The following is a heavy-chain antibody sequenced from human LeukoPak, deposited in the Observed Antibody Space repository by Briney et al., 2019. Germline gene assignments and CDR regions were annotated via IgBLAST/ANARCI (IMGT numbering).Heavy chain of an antibody. CDR3: ARVASGSGYSIY. D-gene: IGHD3-3*01. J-gene: IGHJ4*02. Sequence: GASVKVSCKASGYAFTSYGISWVRQAPGQGLEWMGWVSGYNGNTDYAQKFQGRVTMTTDTSTSTAYMELRSLRSDDTAVYYCARVASGSGYSIYWGQGTLVTVSS. V-gene: IGHV1-18*01. CDR2: VSGYNGNT. CDR1: GYAFTSYG.